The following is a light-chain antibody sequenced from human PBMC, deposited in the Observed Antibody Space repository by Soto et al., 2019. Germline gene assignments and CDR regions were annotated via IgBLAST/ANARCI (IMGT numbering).Light chain of an antibody. Sequence: EIVLTQSPGTLSVSPGERATLSCRASQSISSNYLAWYQQKPGQAPSLLIYGASSRATGIPDRFSGRGSGTGFAGSIRGLEAEDAARYYCQGYGSWTFGQGTKGEIK. CDR1: QSISSNY. CDR2: GAS. V-gene: IGKV3-20*01. CDR3: QGYGSWT. J-gene: IGKJ1*01.